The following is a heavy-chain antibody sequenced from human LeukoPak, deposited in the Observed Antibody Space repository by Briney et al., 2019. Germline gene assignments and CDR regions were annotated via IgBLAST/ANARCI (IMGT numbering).Heavy chain of an antibody. CDR2: INSDGSST. CDR1: GFTFSSYW. CDR3: ARGSLWGSFDY. D-gene: IGHD7-27*01. V-gene: IGHV3-74*01. Sequence: PGRSLRLSCAASGFTFSSYWMHWVRQAPGKGRGWVSRINSDGSSTSYADSVKGRFTISRDHPKNTLYLQINSLRAEDTAVYYWARGSLWGSFDYWGQGTLVTVYS. J-gene: IGHJ4*02.